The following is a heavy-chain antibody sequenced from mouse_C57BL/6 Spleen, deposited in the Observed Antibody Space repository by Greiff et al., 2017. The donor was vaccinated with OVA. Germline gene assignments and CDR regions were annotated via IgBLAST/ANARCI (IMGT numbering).Heavy chain of an antibody. V-gene: IGHV1-81*01. CDR1: GYTFTSYG. CDR3: ARPYEGYYYAMDY. D-gene: IGHD2-3*01. Sequence: VKLVESGAELARPGASVKLSCKASGYTFTSYGISWVKQRTGQGLEWIGEIYPRSGNTYYNEKFKGKATLTADKSSSTAYMELRSLTSEDSAVYFCARPYEGYYYAMDYWGQGTSVTVSS. J-gene: IGHJ4*01. CDR2: IYPRSGNT.